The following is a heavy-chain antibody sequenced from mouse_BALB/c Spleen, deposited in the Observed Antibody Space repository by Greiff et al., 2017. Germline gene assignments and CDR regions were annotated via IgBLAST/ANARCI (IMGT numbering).Heavy chain of an antibody. Sequence: EVQGVESGGGLVKPGGSLKLSCAASGFTFSDYYMYWVRQTPEKRLEWVATISDGGSYTYYPDSVKGRFTISRDNAKNNLYLQMSSLKSEDTAMYYCARGTITPGAMDYWGQGTSVTVSS. J-gene: IGHJ4*01. CDR3: ARGTITPGAMDY. V-gene: IGHV5-4*02. CDR2: ISDGGSYT. CDR1: GFTFSDYY. D-gene: IGHD1-1*01.